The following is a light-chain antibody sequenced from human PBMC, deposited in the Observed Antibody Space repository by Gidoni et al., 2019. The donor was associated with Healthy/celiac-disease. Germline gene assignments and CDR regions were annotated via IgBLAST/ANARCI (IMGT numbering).Light chain of an antibody. J-gene: IGKJ3*01. CDR2: GAS. V-gene: IGKV3-20*01. CDR1: QRVSSSY. Sequence: EIVLTQSPGTMSLSPGQRSTLSCRASQRVSSSYLAWYKQKPGQAPRLLIYGASSRATGIPDRFSGSGSGTDFTLTISRLEPEDCAVYYCQQYGSSVFTFGPGTKVDIK. CDR3: QQYGSSVFT.